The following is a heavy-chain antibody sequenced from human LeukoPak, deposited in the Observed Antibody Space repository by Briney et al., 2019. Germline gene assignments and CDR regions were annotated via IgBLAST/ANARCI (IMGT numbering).Heavy chain of an antibody. V-gene: IGHV3-23*01. CDR2: ISPSGDIT. J-gene: IGHJ3*01. D-gene: IGHD3/OR15-3a*01. CDR3: VRDLDWGAFDV. Sequence: GGSLRLSCAASGFHFSSHGMNWVRPAPGKGLEWVSSISPSGDITYYADSVMGRFTISRDNRKSTVSLQMNSLRPEDTALYYCVRDLDWGAFDVWGQGTMVTVSS. CDR1: GFHFSSHG.